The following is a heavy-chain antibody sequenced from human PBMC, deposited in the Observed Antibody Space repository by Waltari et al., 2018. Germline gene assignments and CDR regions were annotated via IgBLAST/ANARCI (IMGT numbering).Heavy chain of an antibody. V-gene: IGHV3-21*01. CDR3: ARGWVAATPDS. Sequence: EVQLVESGGGLVKPGGSLRLSCAASGFTFSIYSMNWVRQAPGKGLEWFSSISSSSSYIYYADSVKGRFTISRDNAKNSLYLQMNSLRAEDTAVYYCARGWVAATPDSWGQGTLVTVSS. D-gene: IGHD2-15*01. J-gene: IGHJ4*02. CDR1: GFTFSIYS. CDR2: ISSSSSYI.